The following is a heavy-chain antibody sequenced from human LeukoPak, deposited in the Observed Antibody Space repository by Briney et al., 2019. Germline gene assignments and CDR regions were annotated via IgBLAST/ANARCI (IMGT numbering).Heavy chain of an antibody. Sequence: PSETLSLTCTVSGGSISSYYWSWIRQPPGKGLEWIGYIYHSGSTYYNPSLKSRVTISVDRCKNQFSLKLSSVTAADTAVYYCARGVAAADNWFDPWGQGTLVTVSS. V-gene: IGHV4-59*12. CDR1: GGSISSYY. CDR2: IYHSGST. D-gene: IGHD6-13*01. CDR3: ARGVAAADNWFDP. J-gene: IGHJ5*02.